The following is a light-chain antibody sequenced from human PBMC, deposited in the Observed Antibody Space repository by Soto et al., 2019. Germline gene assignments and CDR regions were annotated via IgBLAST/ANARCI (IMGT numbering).Light chain of an antibody. Sequence: EIVLTQSPATLSVSPGERATLSCRASQSVSSNLAWYQQKPGQAPRLLIYGASNRATGIPARFSGSGSGTEFFITISSLQHEDFAVYYCQQYNKWSLTFGQGTRLEIK. CDR3: QQYNKWSLT. V-gene: IGKV3-15*01. CDR2: GAS. J-gene: IGKJ5*01. CDR1: QSVSSN.